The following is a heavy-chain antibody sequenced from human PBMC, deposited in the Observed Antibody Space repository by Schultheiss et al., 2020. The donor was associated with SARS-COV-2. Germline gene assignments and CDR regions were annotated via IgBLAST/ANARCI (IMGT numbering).Heavy chain of an antibody. D-gene: IGHD3-10*01. CDR2: INPNSGGT. J-gene: IGHJ5*02. V-gene: IGHV1-2*02. CDR1: GYTFTGYY. CDR3: ASGGRYYYGSGGYYDKYNWFDP. Sequence: ASVKVSCKASGYTFTGYYMHWVRQAPGQGLEWMGWINPNSGGTNYAQKFQGRVTMTRDTSISTAYMELSRLRSDDTAVYYCASGGRYYYGSGGYYDKYNWFDPWGQGTLVTVSS.